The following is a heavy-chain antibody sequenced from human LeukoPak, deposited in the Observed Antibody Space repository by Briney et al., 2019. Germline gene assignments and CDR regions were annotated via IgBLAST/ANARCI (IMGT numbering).Heavy chain of an antibody. Sequence: GGSLRLSCSVSGFTVSTYVIHWVRQAPGKGLEYVSAISSNGDNTYYADSVKGRFTISRDNSKNTLYLQVSSLRADDTAVYYCVRGTGYWGQGTLVTVSS. J-gene: IGHJ4*02. CDR3: VRGTGY. V-gene: IGHV3-64D*06. CDR1: GFTVSTYV. CDR2: ISSNGDNT.